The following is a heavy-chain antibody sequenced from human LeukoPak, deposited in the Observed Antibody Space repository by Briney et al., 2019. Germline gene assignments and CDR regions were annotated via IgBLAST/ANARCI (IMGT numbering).Heavy chain of an antibody. V-gene: IGHV3-53*01. D-gene: IGHD3-10*01. Sequence: AGGSLRLSCAASGFTVSSNYMSWVRQAPGKGLEWVSVTYSGGSTYYADSVKGRFTISRDNSKNTLYLQMNSLRAEDTAVYYCARDSLDVVRGVIPRAYYYYGMDVWGKGTTVTVSS. J-gene: IGHJ6*04. CDR3: ARDSLDVVRGVIPRAYYYYGMDV. CDR1: GFTVSSNY. CDR2: TYSGGST.